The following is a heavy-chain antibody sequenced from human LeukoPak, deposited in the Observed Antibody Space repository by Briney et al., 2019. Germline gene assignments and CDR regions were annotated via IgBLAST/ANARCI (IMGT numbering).Heavy chain of an antibody. Sequence: GGSLRLSCAASGFSLSNYWMNWVRQAPGKGLEWVANIKQDGSEKNYVDSVKGRFTISRDNAKNSLYLQMNSLRAEDTAVYYCARVRASSSWYHWFDPWGQGTLVTVSS. V-gene: IGHV3-7*01. CDR1: GFSLSNYW. CDR3: ARVRASSSWYHWFDP. J-gene: IGHJ5*02. CDR2: IKQDGSEK. D-gene: IGHD6-13*01.